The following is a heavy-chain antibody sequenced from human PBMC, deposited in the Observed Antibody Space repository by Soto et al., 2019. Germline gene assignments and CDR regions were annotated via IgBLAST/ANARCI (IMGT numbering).Heavy chain of an antibody. Sequence: EVQLLESGGGLVQPGGSLRLSCAASGFTFSSYAMSWVRQAPGKGLEWVSAISGSGGSTYYADSVKGRFTISRDNSKNTLYLQMNSLRAEDTAVYYCANRIYYGSGSYYPGTFDYWGQGTLVTVSS. CDR3: ANRIYYGSGSYYPGTFDY. V-gene: IGHV3-23*01. CDR1: GFTFSSYA. J-gene: IGHJ4*02. D-gene: IGHD3-10*01. CDR2: ISGSGGST.